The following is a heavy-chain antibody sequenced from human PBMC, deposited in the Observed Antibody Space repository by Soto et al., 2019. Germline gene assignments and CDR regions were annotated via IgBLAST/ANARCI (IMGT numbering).Heavy chain of an antibody. V-gene: IGHV4-31*03. CDR3: ARLTGTTPYYYCATDV. D-gene: IGHD1-7*01. Sequence: SETLSLTCTVSGGSISSGGYYWSWIRQHPGKGLEWIGYIYYSGSTYYNPPLKSRVTISVDTSKNQFSLKLSSVTAADTAVYYCARLTGTTPYYYCATDVWGQGTSGTLSS. CDR2: IYYSGST. CDR1: GGSISSGGYY. J-gene: IGHJ6*02.